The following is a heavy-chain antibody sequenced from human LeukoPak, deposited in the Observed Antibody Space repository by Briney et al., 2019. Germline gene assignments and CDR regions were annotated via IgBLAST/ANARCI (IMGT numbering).Heavy chain of an antibody. CDR1: GYTFTSYY. CDR3: ARRADGDEGYFDY. V-gene: IGHV1-46*01. J-gene: IGHJ4*02. Sequence: ASVKVPCKASGYTFTSYYMHWVRQAPGQGLEWMGIINPSSGSTSYAQRFQGRVTMTRDTSTSTVYMELSSLRSEDTAVYYCARRADGDEGYFDYWGQGTLVTASS. CDR2: INPSSGST. D-gene: IGHD4-17*01.